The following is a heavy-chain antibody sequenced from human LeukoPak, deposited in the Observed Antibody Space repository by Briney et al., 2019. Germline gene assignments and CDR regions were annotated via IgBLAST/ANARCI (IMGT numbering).Heavy chain of an antibody. D-gene: IGHD3-22*01. Sequence: ASVKVSCKASGYTFTSYDISWVRQATGQGLEWMGWMNPNSGNTGYAQKFQGRVTMTRNTSISTAYVELSSLRSEDTAVYYCARRGVVVITPYYYYYYMDVWGKGTTVTISS. CDR2: MNPNSGNT. CDR3: ARRGVVVITPYYYYYYMDV. V-gene: IGHV1-8*01. CDR1: GYTFTSYD. J-gene: IGHJ6*03.